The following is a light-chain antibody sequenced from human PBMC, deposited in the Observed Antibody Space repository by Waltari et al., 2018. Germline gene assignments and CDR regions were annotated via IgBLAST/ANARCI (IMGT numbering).Light chain of an antibody. Sequence: QSALTQPASVPGSPGQSITTSCLGTSRHVGYYYWVSWYQQPPGKAPKVVIFDVSYRPSGVSKRFSGSKSCNTASLTISGLQAEDEADYYCTSYTSRHSLVFGTGTKVTVL. V-gene: IGLV2-14*03. J-gene: IGLJ1*01. CDR3: TSYTSRHSLV. CDR2: DVS. CDR1: SRHVGYYYW.